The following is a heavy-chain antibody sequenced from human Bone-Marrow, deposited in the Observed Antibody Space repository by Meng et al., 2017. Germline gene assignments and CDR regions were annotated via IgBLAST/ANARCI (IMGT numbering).Heavy chain of an antibody. CDR3: ARARTTNQSKYRNAYNWFDP. D-gene: IGHD2/OR15-2a*01. V-gene: IGHV4-59*12. CDR1: GASISSYY. CDR2: IYYSGNT. J-gene: IGHJ5*02. Sequence: QVQLQESGSGLVKPSETLSLTCTVSGASISSYYWSWIRQPPGKGLEWIGYIYYSGNTNYNPSLKSRVTISVDTSKNQFSLKLYSVTAADTAVYYCARARTTNQSKYRNAYNWFDPWGQGTLVTVSS.